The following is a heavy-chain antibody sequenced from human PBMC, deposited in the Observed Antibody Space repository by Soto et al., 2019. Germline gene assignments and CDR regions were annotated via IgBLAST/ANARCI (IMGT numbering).Heavy chain of an antibody. D-gene: IGHD6-13*01. Sequence: PSETLSLTCAVYGGSFSAYYWSWIRQPPGKGLEWIGEINHSGGTSYNPSLKSRVTISVDTSKSQFSLQLNSVTPEDTAVCYCAREGGDSSSWYFDYWGQGTLVTVSS. J-gene: IGHJ4*02. CDR1: GGSFSAYY. CDR3: AREGGDSSSWYFDY. V-gene: IGHV4-34*01. CDR2: INHSGGT.